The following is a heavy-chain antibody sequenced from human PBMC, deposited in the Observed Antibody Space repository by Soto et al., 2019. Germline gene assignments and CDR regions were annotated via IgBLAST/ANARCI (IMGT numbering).Heavy chain of an antibody. CDR1: GFTFSSYA. Sequence: GGSLRLSCAASGFTFSSYAMSWVRQAPGKGLEWVSAISGSGGSTYYADSVKGRFTTSRDNSKNTLYLQMNSLRAEDTAVYYCAGVYAGGYFDYWGQGTLVTVSS. CDR2: ISGSGGST. D-gene: IGHD2-8*01. CDR3: AGVYAGGYFDY. J-gene: IGHJ4*02. V-gene: IGHV3-23*01.